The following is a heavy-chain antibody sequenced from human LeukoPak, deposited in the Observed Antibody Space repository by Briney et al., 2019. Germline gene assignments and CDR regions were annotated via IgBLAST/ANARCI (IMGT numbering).Heavy chain of an antibody. CDR1: GGSFSDYS. J-gene: IGHJ3*02. CDR3: ARGEYYDSLPDPGAFDI. CDR2: IYYSGST. Sequence: SETLSLTCAVYGGSFSDYSWSWIRQPPGKGLEWIGYIYYSGSTNYNPSLKSRVTISVDTSKNQFSLKLSSVTAADTAVYYCARGEYYDSLPDPGAFDIWGQGTMVTVSS. D-gene: IGHD3-22*01. V-gene: IGHV4-59*01.